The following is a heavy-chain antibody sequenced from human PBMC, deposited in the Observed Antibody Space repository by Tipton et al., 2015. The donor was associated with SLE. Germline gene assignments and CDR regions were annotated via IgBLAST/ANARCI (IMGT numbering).Heavy chain of an antibody. Sequence: SLRLSCAASGFTFSTHAMNWVRQAPGKGLEWVSSISSSGNYVYYSDSVEGRFTISRDNDKNSLYLQMSSLRVEDTALYFCARGVGEWLYYSDYWGQGTLVTVSS. CDR1: GFTFSTHA. D-gene: IGHD6-19*01. CDR3: ARGVGEWLYYSDY. CDR2: ISSSGNYV. V-gene: IGHV3-21*04. J-gene: IGHJ4*02.